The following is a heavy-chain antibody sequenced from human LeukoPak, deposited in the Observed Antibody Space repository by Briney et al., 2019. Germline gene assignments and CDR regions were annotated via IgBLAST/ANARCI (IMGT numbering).Heavy chain of an antibody. D-gene: IGHD1-26*01. V-gene: IGHV3-23*01. CDR2: ISGSGGST. J-gene: IGHJ4*02. CDR3: AKDMSGSYFDGANSFDY. CDR1: GFTFSSYA. Sequence: GGSLRLSRAASGFTFSSYAMSWVRQAPGKGLEWVSAISGSGGSTYYADSVKGRFTISRDNSKNTLYLQMNSLRAEDTAVYYCAKDMSGSYFDGANSFDYWGQGTLVTVSS.